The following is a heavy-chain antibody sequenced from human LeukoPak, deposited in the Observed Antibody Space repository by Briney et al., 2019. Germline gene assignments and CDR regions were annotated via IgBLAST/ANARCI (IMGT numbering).Heavy chain of an antibody. V-gene: IGHV3-66*01. CDR3: AGTDYGDYSTGYYGMDV. Sequence: GGSLRLSCAASGFTVSSNYMSWVRQAPGKGLDWASVIYSGGSTYYADSVKGRFTISRDNSKNTLYPQMNSLRAEDTAVYYCAGTDYGDYSTGYYGMDVWGQGTTVTLSS. CDR2: IYSGGST. J-gene: IGHJ6*02. D-gene: IGHD4-17*01. CDR1: GFTVSSNY.